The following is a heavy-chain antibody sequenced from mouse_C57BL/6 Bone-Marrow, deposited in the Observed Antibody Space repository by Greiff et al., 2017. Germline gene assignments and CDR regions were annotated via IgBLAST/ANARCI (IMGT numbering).Heavy chain of an antibody. Sequence: QVQLQQPGAELVRPGSSVKLSCKASGYTFTSYWMAWVKQRPGHGLEWIGNIYPSDSETHYNHKFKDKATLTVDKSSSPAYMQLSSLTSEDSAVYYCASDYGSSYGFAYWGQGTLVTVSA. D-gene: IGHD1-1*01. CDR2: IYPSDSET. V-gene: IGHV1-61*01. J-gene: IGHJ3*01. CDR1: GYTFTSYW. CDR3: ASDYGSSYGFAY.